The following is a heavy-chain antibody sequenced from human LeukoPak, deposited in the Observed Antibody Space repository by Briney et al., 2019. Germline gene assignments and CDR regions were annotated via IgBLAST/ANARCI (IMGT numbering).Heavy chain of an antibody. CDR2: IKQDGSEK. J-gene: IGHJ4*02. Sequence: GGSLRLSCAASGFTFSSYWMSWVRQAPGKGLEWVANIKQDGSEKFCVDSVKGRFSISRDNAKKSLYLQMNSLRAEDTAVYYCARGPVSSSGFFDYWGQGTLVTVSS. CDR3: ARGPVSSSGFFDY. D-gene: IGHD3-22*01. CDR1: GFTFSSYW. V-gene: IGHV3-7*03.